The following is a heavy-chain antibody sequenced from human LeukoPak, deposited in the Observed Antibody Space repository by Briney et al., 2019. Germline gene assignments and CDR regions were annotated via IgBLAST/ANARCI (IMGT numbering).Heavy chain of an antibody. CDR3: AKHMGSGYGYDIFDT. CDR1: GFTFSSYG. J-gene: IGHJ4*02. V-gene: IGHV3-30*18. CDR2: ISYDGSNK. Sequence: GGSLRLSCAASGFTFSSYGMHWVRQAPGKGLEWVAVISYDGSNKYYADSVKGRFTISRDNSRNTLYLQMNSLRAEDTAIYYCAKHMGSGYGYDIFDTWGQGTLVTVSS. D-gene: IGHD5-18*01.